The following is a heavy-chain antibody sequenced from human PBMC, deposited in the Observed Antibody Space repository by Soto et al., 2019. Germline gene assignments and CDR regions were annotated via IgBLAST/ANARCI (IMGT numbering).Heavy chain of an antibody. CDR1: GGSTSSANY. D-gene: IGHD3-16*01. CDR3: AREGGESSDGLYYFDS. CDR2: IYYSGNT. V-gene: IGHV4-30-4*02. J-gene: IGHJ4*02. Sequence: PSDTLSLQSTGSGGSTSSANYWSLIRQPPLKGLEWIGHIYYSGNTDYNPSLKSRLAISIDTSKNQFSLKLSSVTAADTAVYFCAREGGESSDGLYYFDSWGQGSLVTISS.